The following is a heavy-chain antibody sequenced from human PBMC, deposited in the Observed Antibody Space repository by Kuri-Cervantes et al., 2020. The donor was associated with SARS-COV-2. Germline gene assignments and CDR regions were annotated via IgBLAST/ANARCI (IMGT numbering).Heavy chain of an antibody. CDR1: GFTFSSYW. CDR3: ARGSSGSYPLDY. V-gene: IGHV3-30-3*01. D-gene: IGHD1-26*01. CDR2: ISYDGSNK. J-gene: IGHJ4*02. Sequence: SLKISCAASGFTFSSYWMHWVRQAPGKGLEWVAVISYDGSNKYYADSVKGRFTISRDKSKNTLYLQMNSLRAEDTAVYYCARGSSGSYPLDYWGQGTLVTVSS.